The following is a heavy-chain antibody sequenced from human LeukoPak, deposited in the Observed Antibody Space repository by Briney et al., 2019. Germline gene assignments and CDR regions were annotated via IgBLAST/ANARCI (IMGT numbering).Heavy chain of an antibody. CDR3: ARVRGTAMVSNYFDY. CDR1: GYTFTGYY. Sequence: GASVKVSCKASGYTFTGYYMHWVRQAPGQGLEWMGRINPNSGGTNYAQKFQGRVTMTRDTSISTAYMELSRLRSDDTAVYYCARVRGTAMVSNYFDYWGQGTLVTVSS. D-gene: IGHD5-18*01. CDR2: INPNSGGT. J-gene: IGHJ4*02. V-gene: IGHV1-2*06.